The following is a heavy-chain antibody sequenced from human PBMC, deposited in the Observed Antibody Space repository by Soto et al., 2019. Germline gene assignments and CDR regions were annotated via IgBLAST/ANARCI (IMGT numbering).Heavy chain of an antibody. Sequence: HSQTLSLTCAISGDSVSSDSATWNWIRQSPSRGLEWLGRTYYRSKWYYSYAVSLKSRMTINPDTSKNQFSLQLNSVTPDDTAVYYCARGSTVTTGFDYWGQGTLVTVSS. CDR3: ARGSTVTTGFDY. D-gene: IGHD4-17*01. CDR1: GDSVSSDSAT. J-gene: IGHJ4*01. CDR2: TYYRSKWYY. V-gene: IGHV6-1*01.